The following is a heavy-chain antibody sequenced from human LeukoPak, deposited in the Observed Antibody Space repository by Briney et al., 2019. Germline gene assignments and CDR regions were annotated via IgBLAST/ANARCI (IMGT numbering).Heavy chain of an antibody. V-gene: IGHV4-34*01. D-gene: IGHD4-17*01. CDR3: ARSPRYGDYDY. Sequence: SETLSLTCAVYGGSFSGYYWSWIRQPPGKGLEWIGEINHSGSTNYNTSLKSRVTISVDTSKNQFSLKLSSVTAADTAVYYCARSPRYGDYDYWGQGTLVTVSS. J-gene: IGHJ4*02. CDR2: INHSGST. CDR1: GGSFSGYY.